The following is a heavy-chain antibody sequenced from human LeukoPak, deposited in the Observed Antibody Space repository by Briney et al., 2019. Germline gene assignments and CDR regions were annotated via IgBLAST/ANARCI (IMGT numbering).Heavy chain of an antibody. CDR1: GGSISSYY. Sequence: SETVSLTCTDSGGSISSYYWSWIRQPPGKGLEWIGYIYYSGSTNYNPSLKSRVTISVDTSKNQFSLKLSSVTAADTAVYYCAREGVGATTGFDYWGQGTLVTVSS. CDR2: IYYSGST. D-gene: IGHD1-26*01. V-gene: IGHV4-59*01. CDR3: AREGVGATTGFDY. J-gene: IGHJ4*02.